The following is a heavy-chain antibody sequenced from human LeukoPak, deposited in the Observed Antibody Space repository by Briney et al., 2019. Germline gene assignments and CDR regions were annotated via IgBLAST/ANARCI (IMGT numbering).Heavy chain of an antibody. J-gene: IGHJ4*02. Sequence: PGGSLRLSCAASGYTFSSYGMHWVRQAPGKGLEWVAVIWYDGSNKYYADSVKGRFTISRDNSKNTLYLQMNSLRAEATAVYYCARDDVAVTGALDFWGQGTLVTVSS. V-gene: IGHV3-33*01. CDR1: GYTFSSYG. CDR3: ARDDVAVTGALDF. CDR2: IWYDGSNK. D-gene: IGHD6-19*01.